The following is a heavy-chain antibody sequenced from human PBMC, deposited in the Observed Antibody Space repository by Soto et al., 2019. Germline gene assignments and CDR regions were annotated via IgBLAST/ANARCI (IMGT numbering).Heavy chain of an antibody. V-gene: IGHV1-69*13. CDR2: IIPIFGTA. CDR1: GGTFSSYA. Sequence: ASVKVSCKASGGTFSSYAISWVRQAPGQGLEWMGGIIPIFGTANYAQKFQGRVTSTADESRSTAYMELSSLRSEDTAVYYGARDHPRRYDILTGYLPGYSDYWGQGTLVTVSS. J-gene: IGHJ4*02. CDR3: ARDHPRRYDILTGYLPGYSDY. D-gene: IGHD3-9*01.